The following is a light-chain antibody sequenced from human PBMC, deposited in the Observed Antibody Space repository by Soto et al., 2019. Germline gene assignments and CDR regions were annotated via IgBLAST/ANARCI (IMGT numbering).Light chain of an antibody. CDR3: QQYNSFST. V-gene: IGKV1-5*03. J-gene: IGKJ5*01. CDR2: KAS. CDR1: QSIISW. Sequence: DIQMTQSPSKLSASVGDRVTITCRASQSIISWLAWYQQKPGKAPXXLIYKASSLESGGPSRFSGSGSGTEFTLTISSLQPDDLATYYCQQYNSFSTFGQGTRLEIK.